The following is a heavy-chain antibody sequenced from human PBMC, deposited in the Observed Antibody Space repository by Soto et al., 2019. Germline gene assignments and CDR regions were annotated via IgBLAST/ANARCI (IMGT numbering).Heavy chain of an antibody. CDR3: ARAPPYSSGWPFDY. Sequence: SQTLSLTCAISGDSVSSNSAAWNWIRQSPSRGLGWLGRTYYRSKWYNDYAVSVKSRITINPDTSKNQFSLQLNSVTPEDTAVYYCARAPPYSSGWPFDYWGQGTLVTVSS. CDR1: GDSVSSNSAA. CDR2: TYYRSKWYN. D-gene: IGHD6-19*01. V-gene: IGHV6-1*01. J-gene: IGHJ4*02.